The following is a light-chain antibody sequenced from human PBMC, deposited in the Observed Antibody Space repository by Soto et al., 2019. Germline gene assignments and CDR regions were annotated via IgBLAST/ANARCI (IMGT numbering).Light chain of an antibody. CDR1: QSVSSSY. CDR2: GAS. Sequence: EIVLTQSPGTLSLSPGERATLSCRASQSVSSSYFAWYQQKPGQAPRLLIYGASSRATGIPDRFSGSGSGTDFTLTISRLEPEDFAVYYCQQYGSSPLLTFGPGTKVDIK. J-gene: IGKJ3*01. CDR3: QQYGSSPLLT. V-gene: IGKV3-20*01.